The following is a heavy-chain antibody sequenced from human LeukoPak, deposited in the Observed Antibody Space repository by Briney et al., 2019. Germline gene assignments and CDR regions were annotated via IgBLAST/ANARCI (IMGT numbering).Heavy chain of an antibody. CDR3: ARDPIGYAPTLPEFDY. J-gene: IGHJ4*02. CDR2: ISSSSSYI. CDR1: GFTFSSYS. V-gene: IGHV3-21*01. Sequence: GGSLRLSCAASGFTFSSYSMNWVRQAPGKGLEWVPSISSSSSYIYYADSVKGRFTISRDNAKNSLYLQMNSLRAEDTAVYYCARDPIGYAPTLPEFDYWGQGTLVTVSS. D-gene: IGHD5-12*01.